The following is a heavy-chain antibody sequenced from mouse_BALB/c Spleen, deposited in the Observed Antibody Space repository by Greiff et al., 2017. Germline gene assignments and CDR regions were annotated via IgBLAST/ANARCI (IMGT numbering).Heavy chain of an antibody. V-gene: IGHV1S137*01. CDR3: ARLGAMDY. Sequence: QVQLKQSGAELVRPGVSVKISCKGSGYTFTDYAMHWVKQSHARSLEWIGVISTYYGDASYNQKFKGKATMTVDKSSSTAYMELARLTSEDSAIYYCARLGAMDYWGQGTSVTVSS. CDR2: ISTYYGDA. J-gene: IGHJ4*01. CDR1: GYTFTDYA.